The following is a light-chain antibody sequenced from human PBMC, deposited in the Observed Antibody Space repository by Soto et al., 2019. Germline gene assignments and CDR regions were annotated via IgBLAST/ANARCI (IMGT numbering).Light chain of an antibody. Sequence: QSVLTQPPSVSGAPGQTVTISCTGSSSNIGADYVHWYQQLPGTAPKLLIFGNFNRPSGVPDRFSGSKSGTSASLAITGLQAEDEGEYYCHSYDISRNGASVFGGGTKLTVL. CDR2: GNF. CDR1: SSNIGADY. J-gene: IGLJ3*02. CDR3: HSYDISRNGASV. V-gene: IGLV1-40*01.